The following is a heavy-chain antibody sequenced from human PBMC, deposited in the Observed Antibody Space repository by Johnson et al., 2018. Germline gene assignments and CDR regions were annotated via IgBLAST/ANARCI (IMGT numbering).Heavy chain of an antibody. Sequence: VQLVQAGGGLVQAGRSLRLSCAASGSTFDDYAMHWVRQAPGKGLEWVSGISWNSGSIGYADPVKGQFTISRDNAKNSLYLQMNRQRGEDTALYYCAKEMGRGDIVGYMEGWGKGTTVNVSS. CDR1: GSTFDDYA. V-gene: IGHV3-9*01. D-gene: IGHD2-15*01. J-gene: IGHJ6*03. CDR2: ISWNSGSI. CDR3: AKEMGRGDIVGYMEG.